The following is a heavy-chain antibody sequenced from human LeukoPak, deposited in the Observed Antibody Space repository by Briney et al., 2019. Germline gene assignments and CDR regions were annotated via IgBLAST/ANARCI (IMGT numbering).Heavy chain of an antibody. V-gene: IGHV1-24*01. CDR2: FDPEDGET. J-gene: IGHJ4*02. CDR3: ATDTIASYGSGSPDFDY. Sequence: ASVKVSCKASGGTFSSYAISWVRQAPGQGLEWMGGFDPEDGETIYAQKFQGRVTMTEDTSTDTAYMELSSLRSEDTAVYYCATDTIASYGSGSPDFDYWGQGTLVTVSS. D-gene: IGHD3-10*01. CDR1: GGTFSSYA.